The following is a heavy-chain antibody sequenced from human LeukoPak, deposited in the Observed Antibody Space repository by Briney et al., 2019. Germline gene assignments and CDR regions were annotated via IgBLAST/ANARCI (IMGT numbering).Heavy chain of an antibody. D-gene: IGHD5-24*01. J-gene: IGHJ5*02. Sequence: SETLSLTCTVSGGSISSNNYYWGWIRQPPGKGLEWIGSIYCSGSTYYNPSLKSRVTISVDTSKNQFSLKLRSVTAADTAVYYCARDYKGEWFDPWGQGTLVTVSS. CDR1: GGSISSNNYY. V-gene: IGHV4-39*02. CDR3: ARDYKGEWFDP. CDR2: IYCSGST.